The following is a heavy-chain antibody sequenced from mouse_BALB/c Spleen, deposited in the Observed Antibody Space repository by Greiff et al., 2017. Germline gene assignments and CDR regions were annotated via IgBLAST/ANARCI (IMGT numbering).Heavy chain of an antibody. Sequence: VQLQQSGPDLVKPSQSLSLTCTVTGYSITSGYSWHWIRQFPGNKLEWLGYIHYSGSPNYNPSLKSLISITRDTSKNQFFLQLNSVTTEDTATYYCARVPANWNYYFDYWGQGTTLTVSS. J-gene: IGHJ2*01. D-gene: IGHD4-1*01. CDR2: IHYSGSP. CDR3: ARVPANWNYYFDY. CDR1: GYSITSGYS. V-gene: IGHV3-1*02.